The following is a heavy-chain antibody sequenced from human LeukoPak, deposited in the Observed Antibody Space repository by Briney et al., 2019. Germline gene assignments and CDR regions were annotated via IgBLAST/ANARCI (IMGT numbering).Heavy chain of an antibody. J-gene: IGHJ4*02. V-gene: IGHV3-9*01. Sequence: GGSLRLSCAASGFTFDDYAMHWVRQAPGKGLEWVSGISWNSGSIGYADSVKGRFTTSRDNAKNSLYLQMNSLRAEDTALYYCAKDDGWYIDYWGQGTLVTVSS. CDR3: AKDDGWYIDY. CDR1: GFTFDDYA. D-gene: IGHD6-19*01. CDR2: ISWNSGSI.